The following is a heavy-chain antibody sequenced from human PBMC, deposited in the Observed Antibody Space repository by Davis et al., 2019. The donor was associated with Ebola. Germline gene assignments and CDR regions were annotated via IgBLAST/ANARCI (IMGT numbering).Heavy chain of an antibody. CDR1: GGSISSYY. J-gene: IGHJ5*02. D-gene: IGHD3-9*01. V-gene: IGHV4-39*01. CDR2: IYYSGST. Sequence: PSETLSLTCTVSGGSISSYYWSWIRQPPGKGLEWIGSIYYSGSTYYNPSLKSRVTISVDTSKNQFSLKLSSVTAADTAVYYCARSYYDILTGYFPDSANWFDPWGQGTLVTVSS. CDR3: ARSYYDILTGYFPDSANWFDP.